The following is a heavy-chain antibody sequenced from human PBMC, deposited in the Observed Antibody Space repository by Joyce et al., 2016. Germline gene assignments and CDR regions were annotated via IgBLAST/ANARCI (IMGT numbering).Heavy chain of an antibody. D-gene: IGHD6-19*01. CDR3: ARDLTGSGWYYFDH. Sequence: VHLVQSGAEVKEPGASVKVSCKASGYTFTGFYVHWVRQAPGQGLEWMGMSNTMGGGTTYAQKFQGRVTLTRDTGAKTHYMELTSLTSDDTAVFYCARDLTGSGWYYFDHWGQGTLVTVSS. V-gene: IGHV1-46*01. J-gene: IGHJ4*02. CDR1: GYTFTGFY. CDR2: SNTMGGGT.